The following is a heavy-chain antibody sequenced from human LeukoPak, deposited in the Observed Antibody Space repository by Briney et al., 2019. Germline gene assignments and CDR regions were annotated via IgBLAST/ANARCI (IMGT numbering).Heavy chain of an antibody. CDR2: IIPIFGTA. D-gene: IGHD6-19*01. V-gene: IGHV1-69*05. Sequence: SVKVSCKASGGTFSSYAISWVRQAPGQGLEWMGGIIPIFGTANYAQKFQGRVTITTDESTSTAYMELSSLRSEDTAVYYCARGVTVAGSDAFDTWGQGTMVTVSP. CDR1: GGTFSSYA. CDR3: ARGVTVAGSDAFDT. J-gene: IGHJ3*02.